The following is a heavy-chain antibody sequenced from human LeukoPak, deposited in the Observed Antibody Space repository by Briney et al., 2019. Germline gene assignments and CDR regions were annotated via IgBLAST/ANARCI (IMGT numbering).Heavy chain of an antibody. CDR2: IYSGGTT. V-gene: IGHV3-53*01. D-gene: IGHD1-26*01. J-gene: IGHJ4*02. CDR1: GFTVTSNY. CDR3: ASQPRIVGATAHFDY. Sequence: GGSLRLSCAASGFTVTSNYMSWVRQAPGKGLEWVSVIYSGGTTYYADSVKGRLTISRDKSNNTLYLQMNSLTAEDTAVYYCASQPRIVGATAHFDYWGQGTLVTVSS.